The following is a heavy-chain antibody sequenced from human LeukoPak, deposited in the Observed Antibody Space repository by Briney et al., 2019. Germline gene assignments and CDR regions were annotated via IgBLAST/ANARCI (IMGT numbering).Heavy chain of an antibody. J-gene: IGHJ6*02. CDR1: GFTFTSSA. V-gene: IGHV1-58*01. D-gene: IGHD6-13*01. CDR3: AADWQQPYYYYYGMDV. CDR2: IVVGSGNT. Sequence: ASVKVSCKASGFTFTSSAVQWVRQARGQRLEWIGWIVVGSGNTNYAQKFQERVTITRDMSTSTAYMELSSLRSEDTAVYYCAADWQQPYYYYYGMDVWGQGTTVTVSS.